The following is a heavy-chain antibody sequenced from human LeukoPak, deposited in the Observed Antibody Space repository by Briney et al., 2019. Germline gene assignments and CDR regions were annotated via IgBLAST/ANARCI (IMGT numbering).Heavy chain of an antibody. Sequence: GGSLRLSCAASGFTFSSYAMSWVRQAPGKGLEWVSAISGSGGSTYYADSVKGRFTISRDNSKNTLYLQMNSLRAEDTAVYYCAKAGGYCSGGSCWAPSYYFDYWGQGTLVTVSS. D-gene: IGHD2-15*01. CDR3: AKAGGYCSGGSCWAPSYYFDY. J-gene: IGHJ4*02. V-gene: IGHV3-23*01. CDR2: ISGSGGST. CDR1: GFTFSSYA.